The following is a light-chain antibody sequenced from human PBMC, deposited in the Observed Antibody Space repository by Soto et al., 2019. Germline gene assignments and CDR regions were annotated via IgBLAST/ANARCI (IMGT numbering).Light chain of an antibody. CDR1: QSINNDY. V-gene: IGKV3-20*01. CDR3: QPYGTSPPFP. CDR2: CAS. J-gene: IGKJ4*01. Sequence: EIVLTQSPGTLSLSPGDRANLSCRASQSINNDYLGWYQQKPGQAPRLLIYCASSRATGIPDRFSGRGSGTHFSLTLSRLEPDDFAVCYCQPYGTSPPFPFGGGTKVEIK.